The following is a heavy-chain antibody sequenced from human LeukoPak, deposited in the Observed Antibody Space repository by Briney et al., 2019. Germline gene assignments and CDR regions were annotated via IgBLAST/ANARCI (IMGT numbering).Heavy chain of an antibody. CDR1: GGSFSGYY. V-gene: IGHV4-34*01. CDR3: ATDGAPPGIAAAGTPLDY. J-gene: IGHJ4*02. CDR2: INHSGST. D-gene: IGHD6-13*01. Sequence: WETLSLTCAVYGGSFSGYYWSWIRQPPGKGLEWIGEINHSGSTNYNPSLKSRVTISVDTSKNQFSLKLSSVTAADTAVYYCATDGAPPGIAAAGTPLDYWGQGTLVTVSS.